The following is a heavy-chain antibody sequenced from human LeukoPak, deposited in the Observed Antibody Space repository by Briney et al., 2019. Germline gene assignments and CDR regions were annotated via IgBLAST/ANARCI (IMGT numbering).Heavy chain of an antibody. CDR1: GYSSTSYW. CDR2: IYPGDADT. CDR3: AKLRDGRAFGAIDY. V-gene: IGHV5-51*01. J-gene: IGHJ4*02. D-gene: IGHD3-10*01. Sequence: GESLKISCKGSGYSSTSYWIGWVRQMPGKGLEWVGIIYPGDADTRYSPSFEGQVTISADTSVSTAYLQWSTLKASDTALYYCAKLRDGRAFGAIDYWGQGTLVTVSS.